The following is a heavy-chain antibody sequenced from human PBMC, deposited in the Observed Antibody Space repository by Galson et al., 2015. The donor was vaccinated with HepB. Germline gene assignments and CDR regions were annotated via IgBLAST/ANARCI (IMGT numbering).Heavy chain of an antibody. J-gene: IGHJ4*02. CDR2: IYTGGRT. V-gene: IGHV3-53*01. CDR3: ARDPANDFWTGYYPHYYFDN. Sequence: SLRLSCAVSGFTVTSNYMSWVRQAPGKGLEWVSVIYTGGRTYYADSVKGRFTISRDTSENTLYLQMDSLRADDTAVYYCARDPANDFWTGYYPHYYFDNWGQGTLVTVSS. D-gene: IGHD3/OR15-3a*01. CDR1: GFTVTSNY.